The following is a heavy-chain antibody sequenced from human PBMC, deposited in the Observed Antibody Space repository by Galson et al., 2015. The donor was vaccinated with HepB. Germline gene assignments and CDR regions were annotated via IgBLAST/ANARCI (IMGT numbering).Heavy chain of an antibody. CDR2: ISAYNGQT. CDR1: GYTFNMFG. D-gene: IGHD4-17*01. CDR3: ARTYYGAYQYFYYMDV. Sequence: SVKVSCKASGYTFNMFGISWVRQAPGQGLEWMGWISAYNGQTNYAQKFQDRVLITADRSTSTAYMEMRSLSFEDTAVYYCARTYYGAYQYFYYMDVWGQGTTVTVSS. J-gene: IGHJ6*03. V-gene: IGHV1-18*01.